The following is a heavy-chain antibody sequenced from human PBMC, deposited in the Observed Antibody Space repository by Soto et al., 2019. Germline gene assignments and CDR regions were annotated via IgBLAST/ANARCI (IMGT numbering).Heavy chain of an antibody. CDR3: AMVNVYVTPSPQNV. V-gene: IGHV1-18*01. CDR2: INTYNGNT. CDR1: GYTFTRYG. D-gene: IGHD3-16*01. J-gene: IGHJ6*02. Sequence: QVQLVQSGAEVKNPGASVKVSCKASGYTFTRYGIGWARQAPGQGLEWMGWINTYNGNTTYSQNVQGRVTLTTDTSTSTAYMELRSVRSNHTAIYYCAMVNVYVTPSPQNVWGQVTTVIVS.